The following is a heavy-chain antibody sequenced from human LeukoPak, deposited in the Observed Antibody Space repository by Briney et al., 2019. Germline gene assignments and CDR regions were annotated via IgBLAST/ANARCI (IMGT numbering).Heavy chain of an antibody. CDR1: GGSISSHY. Sequence: GSGPGLLKPSETLSLTFTGSGGSISSHYWSWIRQPAENGLERIGRIYYSASTMYNPSLKSRVTMSVDTSKNKFSLKPSSVTAADTAVYYCARETYLIGWYFDVWGRGTLVTVSS. CDR2: IYYSAST. J-gene: IGHJ2*01. D-gene: IGHD3-16*02. V-gene: IGHV4-4*07. CDR3: ARETYLIGWYFDV.